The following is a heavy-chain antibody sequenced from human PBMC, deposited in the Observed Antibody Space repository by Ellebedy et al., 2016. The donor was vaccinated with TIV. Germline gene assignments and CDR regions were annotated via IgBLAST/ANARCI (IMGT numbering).Heavy chain of an antibody. J-gene: IGHJ4*02. V-gene: IGHV3-7*03. D-gene: IGHD5-12*01. CDR2: MNQVGSDK. CDR1: GFTFTTYW. CDR3: ARDPNSPGDTGYGDY. Sequence: GESLKISCAASGFTFTTYWMSWVRQAPGKGLEWVANMNQVGSDKYYEDSVKGRFTISRDNAQNSLYLHMNNLRAEDTAVYYCARDPNSPGDTGYGDYWGQGVVVTVST.